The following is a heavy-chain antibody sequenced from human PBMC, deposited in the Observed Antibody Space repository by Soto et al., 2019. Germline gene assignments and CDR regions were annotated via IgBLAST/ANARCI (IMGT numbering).Heavy chain of an antibody. CDR3: AKDHTVVIRDAFDI. V-gene: IGHV3-23*01. CDR1: GFTFSSYA. CDR2: ISDSGTGT. J-gene: IGHJ3*02. Sequence: EVQILESGGGLVQPGGSLRLSCAASGFTFSSYAMYWFRQAPGKGLAWVSGISDSGTGTYYADSVKGRFTTSRDNSKNTVYLQMKSLRAEDTAVYYCAKDHTVVIRDAFDIWGQGTMVNVSS. D-gene: IGHD3-22*01.